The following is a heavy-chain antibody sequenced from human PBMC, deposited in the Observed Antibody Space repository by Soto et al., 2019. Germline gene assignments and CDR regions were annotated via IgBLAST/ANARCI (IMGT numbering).Heavy chain of an antibody. D-gene: IGHD3-16*01. CDR1: GFTFSGSA. Sequence: EVQLVESGGGLVQPGGSLKLSCAASGFTFSGSAMYWVRQASGKGLEWVGRIRSKGHNYATEYAASVKGRFTISSDDSKNTAYLQMNSLQTEDTAVYYCTRDLFSYDYSGILWFDPWGQGTLVTVYS. CDR2: IRSKGHNYAT. J-gene: IGHJ5*02. V-gene: IGHV3-73*02. CDR3: TRDLFSYDYSGILWFDP.